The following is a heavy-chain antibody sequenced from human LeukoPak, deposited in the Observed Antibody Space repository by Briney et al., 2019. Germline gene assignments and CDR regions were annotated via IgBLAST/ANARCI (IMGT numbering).Heavy chain of an antibody. Sequence: KSSETLSLTCAVHGGSFSGNFWSWIRQAPGKGLEWIGDITQSGTTNYNPSLKRRVTMSVDTSKNQFSLEVSSLTAADTAMYFCARGFRSGYSIRNYYFDYWAWEHWSPSPQ. D-gene: IGHD5-18*01. CDR2: ITQSGTT. J-gene: IGHJ4*02. V-gene: IGHV4-34*01. CDR1: GGSFSGNF. CDR3: ARGFRSGYSIRNYYFDY.